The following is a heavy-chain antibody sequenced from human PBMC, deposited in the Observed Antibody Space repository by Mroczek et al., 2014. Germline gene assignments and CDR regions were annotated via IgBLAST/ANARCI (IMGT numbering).Heavy chain of an antibody. CDR2: ITGGGDTT. Sequence: VQLVESGGGLVQPGGSLRLSCAASGFTFNIHAINWVRQAPGKGLEWVSTITGGGDTTYYADSVKGRFTVSRDNPKNTVYLQMNSLRAEDTAVYYCAKDVDPIIRATDYWGQGTLVTVSS. D-gene: IGHD3-10*01. CDR3: AKDVDPIIRATDY. CDR1: GFTFNIHA. V-gene: IGHV3-23*04. J-gene: IGHJ4*02.